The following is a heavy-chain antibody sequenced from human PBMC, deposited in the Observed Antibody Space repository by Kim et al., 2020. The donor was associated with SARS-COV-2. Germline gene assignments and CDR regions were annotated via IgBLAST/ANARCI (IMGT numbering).Heavy chain of an antibody. Sequence: ADSVKGRFTISRDNGKNTVYLQMNSLTSEDTGVYYCARDRGIVSHDWYFDLWGRGTLVTVSS. V-gene: IGHV3-74*01. CDR3: ARDRGIVSHDWYFDL. D-gene: IGHD2-21*01. J-gene: IGHJ2*01.